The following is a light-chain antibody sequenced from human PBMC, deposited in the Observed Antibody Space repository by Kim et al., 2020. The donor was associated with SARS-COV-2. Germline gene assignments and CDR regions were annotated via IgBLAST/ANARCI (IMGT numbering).Light chain of an antibody. Sequence: APGKTARITGGGNNMGSKSVHWYQQKPGQAPVLVIYYDSDRPSGIPERFSGSNSGNTATLTISRVEAGDEADYYCQVWDSSSDHPVFGGGTKLTVL. CDR3: QVWDSSSDHPV. CDR2: YDS. J-gene: IGLJ2*01. CDR1: NMGSKS. V-gene: IGLV3-21*04.